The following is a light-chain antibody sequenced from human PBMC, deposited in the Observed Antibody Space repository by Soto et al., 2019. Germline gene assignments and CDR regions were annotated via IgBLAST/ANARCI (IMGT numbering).Light chain of an antibody. V-gene: IGKV3-11*01. Sequence: EIVLTQSPATLSLSPGERATLSCRASQSVSSWLAWYQQKPGQAPRLLIYDASNRATGIPARFSGSGSGTDSTLTISRLEPDHFAVYYCHQRVTSLTFGGGTKVEIK. CDR2: DAS. CDR3: HQRVTSLT. J-gene: IGKJ4*01. CDR1: QSVSSW.